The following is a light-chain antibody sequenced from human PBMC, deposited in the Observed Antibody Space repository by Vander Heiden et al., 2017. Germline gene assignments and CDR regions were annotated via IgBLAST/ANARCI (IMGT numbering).Light chain of an antibody. Sequence: DIVMTQSPDSLAAPLGERATINCKSSQSVLYSSNNENYLAWYQQKSGQPPKLLIYWASTRESGVPDRFSGSGSGTDFTLTISSLQAEDVAVYYCQQYYSTPISFGQGTRLEIK. CDR2: WAS. V-gene: IGKV4-1*01. CDR3: QQYYSTPIS. J-gene: IGKJ5*01. CDR1: QSVLYSSNNENY.